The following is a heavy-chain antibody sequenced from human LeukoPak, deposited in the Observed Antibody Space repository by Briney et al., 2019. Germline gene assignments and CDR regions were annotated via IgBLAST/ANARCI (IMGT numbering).Heavy chain of an antibody. CDR2: IWYDGSNK. V-gene: IGHV3-33*01. D-gene: IGHD6-19*01. CDR1: GFTFSSYG. CDR3: ARDRGGSGWFGGEFDY. J-gene: IGHJ4*02. Sequence: GRSLRLSCAASGFTFSSYGMHWVRQAPGKGLEWVAVIWYDGSNKYYADSVKGRFTISRDNSKNTLYLQMNSLRAEDTAVYYCARDRGGSGWFGGEFDYWGQGTLVTVSS.